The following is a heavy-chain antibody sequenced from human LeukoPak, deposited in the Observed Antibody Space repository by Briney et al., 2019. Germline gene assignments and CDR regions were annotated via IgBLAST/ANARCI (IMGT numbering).Heavy chain of an antibody. V-gene: IGHV4-59*11. CDR3: ASRPADTTWYGVFDY. J-gene: IGHJ4*02. Sequence: SETLSLTCSVAGGFINSHYWSWVRQPPGKRLGWIGYIFNTGNTNYNPSLAGRVTISVDTSRAQFFLRLSPVTAADTAIYYCASRPADTTWYGVFDYWSQGTLVTVSS. CDR1: GGFINSHY. CDR2: IFNTGNT. D-gene: IGHD3-10*01.